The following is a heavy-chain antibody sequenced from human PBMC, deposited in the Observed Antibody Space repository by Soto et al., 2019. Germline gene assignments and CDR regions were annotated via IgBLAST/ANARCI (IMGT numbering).Heavy chain of an antibody. J-gene: IGHJ4*02. CDR1: GVSFSTNA. CDR3: ATGGILTPGQRGLCDY. D-gene: IGHD3-9*01. Sequence: QVQLVESGGGVVQPGTSLGLSCVVSGVSFSTNAMHWVRQAPGKGLEWVAAISKDGIDEFYADSVKGRFTISRDNSKNMLYLQITSLEPEDTAVYFCATGGILTPGQRGLCDYWGQGTLVTVSS. V-gene: IGHV3-30*03. CDR2: ISKDGIDE.